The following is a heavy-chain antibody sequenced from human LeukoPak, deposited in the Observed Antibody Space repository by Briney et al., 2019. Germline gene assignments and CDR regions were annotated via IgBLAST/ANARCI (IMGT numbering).Heavy chain of an antibody. Sequence: SETLSLTCTVSGGSISSGDYYWSWIRQPPGKGLEWIGYVYYSGSTNYNPSLKSRVTISVDTSKNQFSLKLSSVTAADTAVYYCARGAVDFDYWGQGTPVTVSS. CDR2: VYYSGST. D-gene: IGHD6-19*01. J-gene: IGHJ4*02. CDR1: GGSISSGDYY. V-gene: IGHV4-61*08. CDR3: ARGAVDFDY.